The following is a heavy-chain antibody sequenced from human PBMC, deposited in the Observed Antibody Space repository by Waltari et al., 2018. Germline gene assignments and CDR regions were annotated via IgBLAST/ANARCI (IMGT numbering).Heavy chain of an antibody. D-gene: IGHD3-16*01. CDR1: GFTFSGST. CDR3: STMGETSGY. CDR2: IRNKANSYAT. Sequence: EVQLVESGGGLVQPGGSLKLSCAASGFTFSGSTMHWVRQASGKGLEGVGRIRNKANSYATGYAGAVKGRFTISRDDSKNTAYLEMNSLKTEDTAVYYCSTMGETSGYWGQGTLVTVSS. V-gene: IGHV3-73*02. J-gene: IGHJ4*02.